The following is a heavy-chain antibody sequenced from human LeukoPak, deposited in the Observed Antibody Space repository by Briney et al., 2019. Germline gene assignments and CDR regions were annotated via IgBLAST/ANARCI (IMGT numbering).Heavy chain of an antibody. V-gene: IGHV4-34*01. CDR1: GGSFSGYY. CDR3: ARGGGSGSRRSYYYYYYMDV. D-gene: IGHD3-10*01. J-gene: IGHJ6*03. Sequence: SETLSLTCAVYGGSFSGYYWSWIRQPPGKGLEWIGEINHSGSTNYNPSLKSRVTISVDTSKNQFSLKLSSVTAADTAVYYCARGGGSGSRRSYYYYYYMDVWGKGTTVTISS. CDR2: INHSGST.